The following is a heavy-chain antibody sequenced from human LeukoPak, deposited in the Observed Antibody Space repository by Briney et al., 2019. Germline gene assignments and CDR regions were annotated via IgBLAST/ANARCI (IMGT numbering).Heavy chain of an antibody. J-gene: IGHJ4*02. CDR1: GGSFSGYY. CDR3: ARDQMATTDY. Sequence: IPSETLSLTCAVYGGSFSGYYWSWIRQPPGKGLEWIGEINHSGSTYYNPSLKSRVTISVDTSKNQFSLKLSSVTAADTAVYYCARDQMATTDYWGQGTLVTVSS. CDR2: INHSGST. V-gene: IGHV4-34*01. D-gene: IGHD5-24*01.